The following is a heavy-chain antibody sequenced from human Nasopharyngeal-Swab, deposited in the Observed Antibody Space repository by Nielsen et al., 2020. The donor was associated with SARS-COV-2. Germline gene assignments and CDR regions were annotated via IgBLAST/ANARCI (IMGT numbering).Heavy chain of an antibody. CDR2: ISSSSSTI. CDR1: GFTFSSYS. J-gene: IGHJ6*03. Sequence: GESLKISCAASGFTFSSYSMNWVRQAPGKGLEWVSYISSSSSTIYYADSVKGRFTISRDNAKNSLYLQMNSLRDEDTAVYYCARDRLAARPYYYYYYMDVWGKGITVTVSS. V-gene: IGHV3-48*02. D-gene: IGHD6-6*01. CDR3: ARDRLAARPYYYYYYMDV.